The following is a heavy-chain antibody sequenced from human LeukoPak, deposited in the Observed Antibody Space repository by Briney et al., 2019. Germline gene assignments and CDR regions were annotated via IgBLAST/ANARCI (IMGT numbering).Heavy chain of an antibody. CDR3: ARAGATWSVDY. Sequence: SETLSLTCAVSGYSISSGYYWGWIRQPPGKGLEWIGSIYHSGSTYYNPSLESRVTISVDTSKNQFSLKLSSVTAADTAVYYCARAGATWSVDYWGQGTLVTVSS. CDR1: GYSISSGYY. V-gene: IGHV4-38-2*01. J-gene: IGHJ4*02. D-gene: IGHD1-26*01. CDR2: IYHSGST.